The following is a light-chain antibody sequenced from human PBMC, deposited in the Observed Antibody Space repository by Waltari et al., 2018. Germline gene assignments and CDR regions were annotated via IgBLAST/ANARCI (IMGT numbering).Light chain of an antibody. CDR1: STDVGSYNY. CDR2: AVS. Sequence: QSALTQPASVSGSPGQSITISCTGTSTDVGSYNYFSWYQQYPGKAPQLIIYAVSYRPSGISNRFSGSKSGNTATLNISGLQAEDEADYYCSSYTSTNTGVFGTGTKVTVL. V-gene: IGLV2-14*01. J-gene: IGLJ1*01. CDR3: SSYTSTNTGV.